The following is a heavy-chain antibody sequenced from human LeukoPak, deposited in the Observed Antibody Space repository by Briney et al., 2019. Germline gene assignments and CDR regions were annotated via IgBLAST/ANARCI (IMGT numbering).Heavy chain of an antibody. CDR2: IWYDGSKK. CDR1: GFSISTYG. J-gene: IGHJ6*02. D-gene: IGHD3-3*01. V-gene: IGHV3-33*06. CDR3: AKRSGRFLEWFYYGMDV. Sequence: PGGSLRLSCAASGFSISTYGMHWVRQAPGKGLEWVAVIWYDGSKKYYVDSVKGRFTVSRDNSKNTLYLQMNSLRAEDTALYYCAKRSGRFLEWFYYGMDVWGQGTTVTVSS.